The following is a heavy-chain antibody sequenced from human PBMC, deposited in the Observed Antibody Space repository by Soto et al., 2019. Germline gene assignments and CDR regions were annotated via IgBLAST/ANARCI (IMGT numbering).Heavy chain of an antibody. CDR1: GGAFSSYA. D-gene: IGHD3-3*01. CDR3: ARSVKDFWSVYYGY. V-gene: IGHV1-69*13. J-gene: IGHJ4*02. CDR2: IIPIFGTA. Sequence: PVKVSCKASGGAFSSYAIRWVRQAPGQGLEWMGGIIPIFGTANYAQKFQGRVTITADESTSTAYMELSSLRSEDTAVYYCARSVKDFWSVYYGYWGQGTLVTVSS.